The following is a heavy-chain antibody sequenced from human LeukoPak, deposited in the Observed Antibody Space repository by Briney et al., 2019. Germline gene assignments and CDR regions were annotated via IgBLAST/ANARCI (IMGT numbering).Heavy chain of an antibody. D-gene: IGHD5-12*01. CDR1: GGSISSYY. V-gene: IGHV4-59*08. CDR2: IYYSGST. J-gene: IGHJ4*02. Sequence: SETLSLTCTVSGGSISSYYWSWIRQPPGKGLEWIGYIYYSGSTSYNPSLKSRVTISVDTSKNQFSLKLSSVTAADTAVYYCARGGGYDDYFDYWGQGTLVTVSS. CDR3: ARGGGYDDYFDY.